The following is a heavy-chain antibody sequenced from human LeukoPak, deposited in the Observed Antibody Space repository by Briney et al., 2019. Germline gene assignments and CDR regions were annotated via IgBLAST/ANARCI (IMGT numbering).Heavy chain of an antibody. V-gene: IGHV3-30*02. Sequence: PGGSLRLSCAASGFIFSRYGMHWVRQAPGKGLEWVAFIRYDGSNKYHVDSVKARFSISRHNPKNTLYLHMNSLRAEDTAVYYCAKSRGEQLYFRDSDYWGQGILVTVSS. CDR2: IRYDGSNK. D-gene: IGHD1-26*01. CDR3: AKSRGEQLYFRDSDY. CDR1: GFIFSRYG. J-gene: IGHJ4*02.